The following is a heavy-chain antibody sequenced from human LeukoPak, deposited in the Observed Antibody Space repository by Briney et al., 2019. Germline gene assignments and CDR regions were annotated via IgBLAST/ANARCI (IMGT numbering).Heavy chain of an antibody. CDR1: GFTFSDYY. D-gene: IGHD3-3*01. CDR2: ISSSGSTI. J-gene: IGHJ6*03. CDR3: ARDKRLPWSGYSLNYYYYYMDL. Sequence: GGSLRLSCAASGFTFSDYYMSWIRQAPGKGLEWVSYISSSGSTIYYADSVKGRFTISRDNAKNSLYLQMNSLRAEDTAVYYCARDKRLPWSGYSLNYYYYYMDLWGKGTTVTVSS. V-gene: IGHV3-11*04.